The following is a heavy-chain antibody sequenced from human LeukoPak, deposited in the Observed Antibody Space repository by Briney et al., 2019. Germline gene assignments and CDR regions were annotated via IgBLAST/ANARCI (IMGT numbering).Heavy chain of an antibody. Sequence: GASVKVSCKSSGGTFSSYAIIWVRQAPGQGLEWMGGFSPIFGTANYAQNFQGRVAITADESTSTAYMELSSLRSEDTAVYYCALSYYYGSGSVDYWGQGTLVTVSS. J-gene: IGHJ4*02. CDR3: ALSYYYGSGSVDY. CDR1: GGTFSSYA. V-gene: IGHV1-69*13. CDR2: FSPIFGTA. D-gene: IGHD3-10*01.